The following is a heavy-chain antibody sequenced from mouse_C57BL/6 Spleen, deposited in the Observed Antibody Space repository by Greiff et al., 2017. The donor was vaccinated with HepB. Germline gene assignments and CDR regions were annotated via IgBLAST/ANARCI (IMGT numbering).Heavy chain of an antibody. V-gene: IGHV1-82*01. J-gene: IGHJ2*01. CDR3: ARLPLPHSFSSGY. D-gene: IGHD5-5*01. CDR1: GYAFSSSW. Sequence: VQLQQSGPLLCLPRAPLKIPRNAPGYAFSSSWSNWVMWRPGKGLEWIGRIYPGDGDTNYNGKFKGKATLTADRSSSTAYMQLSSLTSVDSSFYCCARLPLPHSFSSGYWGEGTPLTDSS. CDR2: IYPGDGDT.